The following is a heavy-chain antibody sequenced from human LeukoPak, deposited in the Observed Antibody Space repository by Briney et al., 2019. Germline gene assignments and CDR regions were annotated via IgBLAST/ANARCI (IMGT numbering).Heavy chain of an antibody. V-gene: IGHV3-30*02. Sequence: GGSLRLSCAASGFTFSSYGMHWVRQAPGKGLEWVAFIRYDGSNKYYADSVKGRFTISRDNSKNTLYLQMNSLRAEDTAVYYCAKVERGSYYLGDYFDYWGQGTLVTVSS. CDR1: GFTFSSYG. J-gene: IGHJ4*02. CDR2: IRYDGSNK. D-gene: IGHD1-26*01. CDR3: AKVERGSYYLGDYFDY.